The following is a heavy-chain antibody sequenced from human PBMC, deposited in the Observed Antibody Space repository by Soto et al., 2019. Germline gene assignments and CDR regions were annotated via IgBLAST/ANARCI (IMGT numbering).Heavy chain of an antibody. CDR1: GYTFTSYY. CDR3: ARDPYVYSSSWYRDDAFDI. D-gene: IGHD6-13*01. Sequence: ASVKVSCKASGYTFTSYYMHWVRQAPGQGLEWMGIINPSGGSTSYAQKFQGRVTMTRDTSTSTVYMELSSLRSEDTAVYYCARDPYVYSSSWYRDDAFDIWGQGTMVTVSS. J-gene: IGHJ3*02. V-gene: IGHV1-46*03. CDR2: INPSGGST.